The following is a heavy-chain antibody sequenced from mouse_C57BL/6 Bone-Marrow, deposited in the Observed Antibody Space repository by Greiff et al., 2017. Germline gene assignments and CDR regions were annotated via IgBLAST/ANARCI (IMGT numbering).Heavy chain of an antibody. CDR3: TKGANFDY. D-gene: IGHD6-1*01. Sequence: EVQLEESGGGLVQPGGSMKLSCAASGFTFSDAWMDWVRQSPEKGLEWVAEIRNKANNHATYYAESVKGRFTISRDDSKSSVYLQRNSLRAEDTCIYYCTKGANFDYWGQGTTLTVSS. V-gene: IGHV6-6*01. J-gene: IGHJ2*01. CDR2: IRNKANNHAT. CDR1: GFTFSDAW.